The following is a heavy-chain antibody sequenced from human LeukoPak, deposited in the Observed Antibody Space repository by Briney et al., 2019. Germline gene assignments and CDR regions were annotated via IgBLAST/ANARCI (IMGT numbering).Heavy chain of an antibody. V-gene: IGHV1-69*04. D-gene: IGHD3-10*01. CDR2: IIPILGIA. CDR3: ARGSGNPHY. CDR1: GGTFSSYA. J-gene: IGHJ4*02. Sequence: SVKVSCKASGGTFSSYAISWVRQAPGQGLEWMGRIIPILGIANYAQKFQGRVTITADKSTSTAYMELRSLRSDDTAVYYCARGSGNPHYWGQGTLVTVSS.